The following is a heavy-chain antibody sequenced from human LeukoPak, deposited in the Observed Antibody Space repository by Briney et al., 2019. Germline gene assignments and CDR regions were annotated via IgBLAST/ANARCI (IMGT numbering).Heavy chain of an antibody. J-gene: IGHJ4*02. D-gene: IGHD4-17*01. CDR2: VLYTGIT. CDR1: GGSISGSDYY. CDR3: ARQDYADDFYN. Sequence: SENLSLTCTVSGGSISGSDYYWGWVRQPPGKGLEWIGSVLYTGITNYNPSLKSRLSICVDMSKTQFSLRLSSVTAADTAVYYCARQDYADDFYNWGQGTLVTVSS. V-gene: IGHV4-39*01.